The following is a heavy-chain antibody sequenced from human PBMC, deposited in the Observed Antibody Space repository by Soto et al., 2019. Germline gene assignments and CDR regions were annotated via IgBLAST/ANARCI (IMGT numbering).Heavy chain of an antibody. D-gene: IGHD6-19*01. CDR1: GGSVSSGSSY. CDR3: ARDYSSNWFGH. V-gene: IGHV4-61*01. J-gene: IGHJ5*02. CDR2: IYYSAGT. Sequence: HVQLQESGPGLVKPSETLSLTCTVSGGSVSSGSSYWSWIRQSPGKGLEWIGTIYYSAGTNYNPSLKSRVTISIDTSKNQFSLKLSSVTAADTAVYYWARDYSSNWFGHWGQGTLVTVSS.